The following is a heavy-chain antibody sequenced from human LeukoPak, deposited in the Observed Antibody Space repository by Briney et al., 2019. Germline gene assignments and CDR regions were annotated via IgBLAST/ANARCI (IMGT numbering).Heavy chain of an antibody. D-gene: IGHD3-16*01. Sequence: SETLSLTCTVSGGSISSSSYYWGWIRQPPGKGLEWIGSIYYSGSTYYNPSLKSRVTISVDTSKNQFSLKLSSVTAADTAVYYCARRLSPVGGGARGDFDYWGQGTLVTVSS. CDR1: GGSISSSSYY. J-gene: IGHJ4*02. V-gene: IGHV4-39*01. CDR3: ARRLSPVGGGARGDFDY. CDR2: IYYSGST.